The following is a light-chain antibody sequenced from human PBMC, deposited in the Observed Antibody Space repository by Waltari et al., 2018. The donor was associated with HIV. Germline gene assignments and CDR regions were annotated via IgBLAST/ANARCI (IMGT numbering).Light chain of an antibody. V-gene: IGLV1-40*01. CDR3: QSFDSSLTTSGVI. Sequence: QSVLTQPPSVSAAPGHRFTISCTGSSSNIGAGYDVHWYQQLPGTAPTTLIYANINRPSGVPDRFSGSKSGSSASLAITGLQAEDEAHYYCQSFDSSLTTSGVIFGGGTKLTVL. CDR1: SSNIGAGYD. J-gene: IGLJ2*01. CDR2: ANI.